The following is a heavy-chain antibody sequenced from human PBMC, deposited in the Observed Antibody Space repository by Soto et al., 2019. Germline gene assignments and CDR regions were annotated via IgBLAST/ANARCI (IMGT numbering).Heavy chain of an antibody. J-gene: IGHJ6*02. CDR2: GGST. Sequence: GGSTYAADSVKGRFTISRDNSKNTVHLQMNSLRADDTAVYYYAKTMGDCSGGTCYGAYSMDVWGQGITVTVSS. D-gene: IGHD2-15*01. CDR3: AKTMGDCSGGTCYGAYSMDV. V-gene: IGHV3-23*01.